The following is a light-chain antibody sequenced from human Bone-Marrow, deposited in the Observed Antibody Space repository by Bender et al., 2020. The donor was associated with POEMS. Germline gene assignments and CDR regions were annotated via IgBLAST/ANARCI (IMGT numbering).Light chain of an antibody. J-gene: IGLJ1*01. CDR1: DLGDKY. Sequence: SYEVTQPPSVSVSPGQTASITCSGDDLGDKYVAWYQQKPGQSPVLVIYQDTKRPSGIPERFSGSKSGNTASLTVSGLQAEDEADYYCSSYAGSNNHVFGTGTKVTVL. CDR2: QDT. V-gene: IGLV3-1*01. CDR3: SSYAGSNNHV.